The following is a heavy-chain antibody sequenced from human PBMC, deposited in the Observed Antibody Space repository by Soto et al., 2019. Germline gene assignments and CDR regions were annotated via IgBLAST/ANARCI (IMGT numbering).Heavy chain of an antibody. V-gene: IGHV1-69*02. CDR1: GGTFSSYT. CDR3: ARGLLGGGGVDAFDI. CDR2: IIPILGIA. Sequence: QVQLVQSGAEVKKPGSSVKVSCKASGGTFSSYTISWVRQAPGQGLEWMGRIIPILGIANYAQKFQGRVTITADKSTSSAYMVLSSRRSEDTAVYYCARGLLGGGGVDAFDIWGQGTMVTVSS. J-gene: IGHJ3*02. D-gene: IGHD2-21*01.